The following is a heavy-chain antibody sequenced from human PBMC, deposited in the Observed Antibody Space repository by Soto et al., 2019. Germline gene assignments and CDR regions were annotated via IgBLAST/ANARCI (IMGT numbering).Heavy chain of an antibody. J-gene: IGHJ6*02. CDR3: GSSYGSGSYSYYGMDV. CDR2: INPNSGGT. CDR1: GYTFTGYY. D-gene: IGHD3-10*01. V-gene: IGHV1-2*02. Sequence: ASVKVSCKASGYTFTGYYMHWVRQAPGQGLEGMGWINPNSGGTNYAQKIQGRVTMTRDTSISTAYMELSRLRSEDRAVYYCGSSYGSGSYSYYGMDVWGQGTTVTVSS.